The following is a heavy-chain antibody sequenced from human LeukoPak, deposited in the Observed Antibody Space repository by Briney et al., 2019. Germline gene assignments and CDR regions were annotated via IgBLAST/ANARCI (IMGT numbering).Heavy chain of an antibody. V-gene: IGHV1-2*02. CDR3: ARGDYSTSLDY. CDR2: INPNSGGT. Sequence: ASVKVSCKASGYIFTGYYIHWVRQAPGQGLEWMGWINPNSGGTNYAQKFQGRVTVTRDTSISTAYMELSRLKFDDTAVYYCARGDYSTSLDYWGQGNMVTVAS. J-gene: IGHJ4*02. D-gene: IGHD5-12*01. CDR1: GYIFTGYY.